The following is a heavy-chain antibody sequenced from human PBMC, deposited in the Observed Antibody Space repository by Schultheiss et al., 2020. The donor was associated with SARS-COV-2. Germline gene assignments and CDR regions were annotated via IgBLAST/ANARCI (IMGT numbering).Heavy chain of an antibody. CDR1: GGSISSSSYY. V-gene: IGHV4-61*05. CDR3: AAREGTTPFDY. CDR2: IYYSGST. Sequence: SETLSLTCTVSGGSISSSSYYWGWIRQPPGKGLEWIGYIYYSGSTNYNPSLKSRVTISVDTSKNQFSLKLSSVTAEDTAVYYCAAREGTTPFDYWGQGTLVTVSS. J-gene: IGHJ4*02. D-gene: IGHD4-11*01.